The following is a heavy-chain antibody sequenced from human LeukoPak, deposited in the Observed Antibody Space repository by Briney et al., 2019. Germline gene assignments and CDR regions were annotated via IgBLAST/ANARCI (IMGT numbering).Heavy chain of an antibody. D-gene: IGHD3-22*01. CDR2: ISGSGGST. CDR3: AKSTRTGYYYDSSGYYPFDY. V-gene: IGHV3-23*01. Sequence: GGSLRLSCAASGFTLSSYAMSWVRQAPGKGLEWVSAISGSGGSTYYADSVEGRFTISRDNSKNTLYLQMNSLRAEDTAVYYCAKSTRTGYYYDSSGYYPFDYWGQGTLVTVSS. J-gene: IGHJ4*02. CDR1: GFTLSSYA.